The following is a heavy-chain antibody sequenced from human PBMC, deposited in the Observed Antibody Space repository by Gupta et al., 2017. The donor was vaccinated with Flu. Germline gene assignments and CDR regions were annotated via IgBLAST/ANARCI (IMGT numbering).Heavy chain of an antibody. CDR3: AEIQSSSSTL. J-gene: IGHJ4*02. Sequence: EVQLVESGGGLVQPGGSLRLSCAASGFTFSSYWMHWVRQPPGKGLVWVSRINSDGRSTNAADSVKGRFKISRDKAKNTLYLKMKSLRVEDTVVYDGAEIQSSSSTLGGQGTIVTVSS. V-gene: IGHV3-74*01. CDR2: INSDGRST. CDR1: GFTFSSYW. D-gene: IGHD6-6*01.